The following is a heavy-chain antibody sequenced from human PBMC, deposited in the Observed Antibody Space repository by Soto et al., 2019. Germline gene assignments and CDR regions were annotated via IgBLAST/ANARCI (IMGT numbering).Heavy chain of an antibody. D-gene: IGHD2-15*01. J-gene: IGHJ4*02. CDR1: GYTFTSYA. V-gene: IGHV1-3*01. CDR2: INAGNGNT. CDR3: ARAHIVVVVGARGVDS. Sequence: QVQLVQSGAEVKKPGASVKVSCKASGYTFTSYAMHWVRQAPGQRLEWMGWINAGNGNTKYSQKFQGRVTITRDTSASTAYMELSGLRSEDTAVYYGARAHIVVVVGARGVDSWGQGTLVTVSS.